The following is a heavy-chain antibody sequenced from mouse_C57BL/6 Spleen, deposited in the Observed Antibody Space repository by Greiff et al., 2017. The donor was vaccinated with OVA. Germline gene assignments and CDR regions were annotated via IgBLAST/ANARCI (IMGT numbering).Heavy chain of an antibody. CDR1: GYTFTSYW. CDR2: IVPNSGGT. V-gene: IGHV1-72*01. J-gene: IGHJ4*01. Sequence: QVQLQQPGAELVKPGASVKLSCKASGYTFTSYWMHWVKQRPGRGLEWIGRIVPNSGGTKYNEKFKSKATLTVDKPSSTAYMQLSSLTSEDSAVYYCARSRTTVASYYAMDYWGQGTSVTVSS. D-gene: IGHD1-1*01. CDR3: ARSRTTVASYYAMDY.